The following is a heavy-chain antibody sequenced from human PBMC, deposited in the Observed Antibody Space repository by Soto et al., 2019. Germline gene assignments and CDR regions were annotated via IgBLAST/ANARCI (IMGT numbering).Heavy chain of an antibody. D-gene: IGHD2-2*01. J-gene: IGHJ6*02. CDR1: GFTFTSHV. V-gene: IGHV3-30*18. CDR2: ISYDEMDK. CDR3: AKDSGYQLPDNYFYYGLDV. Sequence: QGQLVESGGGVVQPGRSLRLSCAASGFTFTSHVMHCVRQTPGKGLEWVAAISYDEMDKKYESSVKGRFTVSRDNVNNSLSLQMNSLRPEDTAVYYCAKDSGYQLPDNYFYYGLDVWGQGTTVTVSS.